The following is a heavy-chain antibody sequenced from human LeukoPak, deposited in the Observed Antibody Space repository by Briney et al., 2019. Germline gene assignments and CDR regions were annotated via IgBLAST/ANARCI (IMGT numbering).Heavy chain of an antibody. CDR2: IYHSGGT. CDR1: GGSGGSISSSNY. CDR3: ARWPFSRDGYNDDYYYYMDV. D-gene: IGHD5-24*01. Sequence: SGTLSLTCAVSGGSGGSISSSNYWSWVRQPPGKGLEWIGEIYHSGGTNYNPSLKSRVTISVDKSKNPFSLKLNSVTAADTAVYYCARWPFSRDGYNDDYYYYMDVWGKGTTVTVSS. J-gene: IGHJ6*03. V-gene: IGHV4-4*02.